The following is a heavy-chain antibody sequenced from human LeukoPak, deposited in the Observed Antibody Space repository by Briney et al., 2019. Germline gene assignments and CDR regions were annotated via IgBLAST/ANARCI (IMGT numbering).Heavy chain of an antibody. CDR3: GKEGGA. CDR1: GFTFSTYP. Sequence: GGSLRLSCAASGFTFSTYPMHWVRQAPGKGPEWVSAIGGRGGSTYYADSLGGRFTISRDNSKDMLYLQMNSLKVEDTATYYCGKEGGAWGQGTKVTVSS. CDR2: IGGRGGST. J-gene: IGHJ5*02. V-gene: IGHV3-23*01. D-gene: IGHD3-16*01.